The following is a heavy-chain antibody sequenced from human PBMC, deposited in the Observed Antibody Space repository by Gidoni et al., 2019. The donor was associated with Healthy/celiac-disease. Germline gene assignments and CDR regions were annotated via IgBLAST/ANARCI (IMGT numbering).Heavy chain of an antibody. J-gene: IGHJ5*02. D-gene: IGHD2-8*01. CDR2: IYTSGST. CDR1: GVSISSGSYY. CDR3: ARYSGQYCTNGVCYTGWFDP. Sequence: QVQLQESGPGLVQPSQTLSLTCTVSGVSISSGSYYWSWIRQPAGKGLEWIGRIYTSGSTNYNPSLKSRVTISVDTSKNQFSLKLSSVTAADTAVYYCARYSGQYCTNGVCYTGWFDPWGQGTLVTVSS. V-gene: IGHV4-61*02.